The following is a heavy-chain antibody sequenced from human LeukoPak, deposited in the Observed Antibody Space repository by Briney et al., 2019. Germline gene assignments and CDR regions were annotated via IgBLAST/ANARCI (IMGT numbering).Heavy chain of an antibody. CDR3: ARGPLRFLEYYFDN. CDR2: IYYSGST. Sequence: SEALSLTCTVSAGSTSSYYWSWIRQPPGKGLEWIGYIYYSGSTNYNPSLKSRVTISVDTSKNQFSLNLRSVTAADTAVYYCARGPLRFLEYYFDNWGQGTLVTVSS. CDR1: AGSTSSYY. V-gene: IGHV4-59*01. D-gene: IGHD3-3*01. J-gene: IGHJ4*02.